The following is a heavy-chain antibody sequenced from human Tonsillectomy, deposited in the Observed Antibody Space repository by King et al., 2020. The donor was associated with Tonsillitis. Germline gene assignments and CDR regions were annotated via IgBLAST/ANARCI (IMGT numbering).Heavy chain of an antibody. Sequence: LQLQESGPGLVKPSETLSLTCTVSGGSISSSSYYWGWIRQPPGKGLEWIGSIHYSGSTYYNPSLKSRVTISVDTSKNQFSLKLSSVTAADTAVYYCARRRVYYYDSSDYFDYWGQGTLVTVSS. J-gene: IGHJ4*02. CDR1: GGSISSSSYY. V-gene: IGHV4-39*01. D-gene: IGHD3-22*01. CDR2: IHYSGST. CDR3: ARRRVYYYDSSDYFDY.